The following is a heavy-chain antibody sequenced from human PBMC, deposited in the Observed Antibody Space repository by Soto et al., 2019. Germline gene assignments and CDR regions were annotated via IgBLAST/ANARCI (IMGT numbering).Heavy chain of an antibody. CDR1: GFTFSSYG. Sequence: GWSLRLSCAASGFTFSSYGMHWVRQAPGKGLVWVAVIWYDGSNKYYADSVKGRFTISRDNSKNTLYLQMNSLGAEDTAGYYRARDKSYDYGWGSYRLFGAFDIWGPGAMVTVSS. J-gene: IGHJ3*02. D-gene: IGHD3-16*02. CDR3: ARDKSYDYGWGSYRLFGAFDI. CDR2: IWYDGSNK. V-gene: IGHV3-33*01.